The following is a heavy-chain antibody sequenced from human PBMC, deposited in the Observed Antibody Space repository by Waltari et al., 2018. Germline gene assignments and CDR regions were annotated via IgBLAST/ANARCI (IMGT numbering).Heavy chain of an antibody. CDR2: ISWNSGSL. Sequence: EVQLVESGGGLVQPGRSLRLSCAASGFTFDDYAMHWVRQAPGKGLEWVSGISWNSGSLGYADSVKGRFTISRDNAKNSLYLQMNSLRAEDTALYYCAKDIGGYCTNGVCSYDNFVFDYWGQGTLVTVSS. V-gene: IGHV3-9*01. J-gene: IGHJ4*02. CDR1: GFTFDDYA. D-gene: IGHD2-8*01. CDR3: AKDIGGYCTNGVCSYDNFVFDY.